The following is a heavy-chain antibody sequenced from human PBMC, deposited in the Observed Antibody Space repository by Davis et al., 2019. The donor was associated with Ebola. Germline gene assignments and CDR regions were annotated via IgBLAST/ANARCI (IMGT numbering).Heavy chain of an antibody. CDR1: GFTFDDYG. Sequence: GESLKISCAASGFTFDDYGMSWVRQAPGKGLECVSGISSGGSTYYADSVKGRFTISRDNSKNTLYLQMNSLRAEDTAVYYCAAKESPRLLRKYYYGMDVWGQGTTVTVSS. D-gene: IGHD4/OR15-4a*01. CDR3: AAKESPRLLRKYYYGMDV. V-gene: IGHV3-23*01. CDR2: ISSGGST. J-gene: IGHJ6*02.